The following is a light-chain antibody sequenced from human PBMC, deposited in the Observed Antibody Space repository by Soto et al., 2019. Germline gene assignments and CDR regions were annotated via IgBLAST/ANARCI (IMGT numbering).Light chain of an antibody. J-gene: IGKJ5*01. Sequence: DTKTTQSPSSLSASLGDRLTITCRASQSISSYLNWYQQKPGKAPKLLIYAASSLQSGVPSRFSGSGSGTDFTLTISSLQPEDFATYYCQQSYSTPITFGQGTRLEIK. CDR2: AAS. CDR3: QQSYSTPIT. V-gene: IGKV1-39*01. CDR1: QSISSY.